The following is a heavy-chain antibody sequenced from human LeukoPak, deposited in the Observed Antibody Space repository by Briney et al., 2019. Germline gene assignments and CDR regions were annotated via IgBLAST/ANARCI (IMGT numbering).Heavy chain of an antibody. Sequence: GGSLRLSCAASGFTFSSYGMHWVRQAPGKGLEWVSVIYSGGSTYYADSVKGRFTISRDNSKNTLYLQMNSLRAEDTAVYYCAGFGDTAMVKSHYYYYMDVWGKGTTVTISS. D-gene: IGHD5-18*01. V-gene: IGHV3-NL1*01. J-gene: IGHJ6*03. CDR1: GFTFSSYG. CDR2: IYSGGST. CDR3: AGFGDTAMVKSHYYYYMDV.